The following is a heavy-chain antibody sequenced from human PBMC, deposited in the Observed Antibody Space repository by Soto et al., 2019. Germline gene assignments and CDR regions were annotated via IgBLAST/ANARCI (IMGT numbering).Heavy chain of an antibody. CDR2: FDVEEGRG. CDR3: ATTGRGSGYYPA. CDR1: GYTFTGSH. V-gene: IGHV1-69-2*01. J-gene: IGHJ5*02. Sequence: ELHLQQSGAEVKKPGATVNISCKVSGYTFTGSHMQWVSQAPGKGLEWIALFDVEEGRGKSADRFRGRLTIDADTATDTVYLDLSGLADDDSAIYYCATTGRGSGYYPAWGQGPQVTVSS. D-gene: IGHD3-3*01.